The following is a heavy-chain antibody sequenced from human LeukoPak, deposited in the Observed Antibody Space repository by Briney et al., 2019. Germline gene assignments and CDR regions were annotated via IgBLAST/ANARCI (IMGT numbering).Heavy chain of an antibody. D-gene: IGHD6-13*01. CDR2: INPNSGGT. CDR3: ASPPQYSSSWHLLDY. CDR1: GYTFTGYY. Sequence: ASVKVSCKASGYTFTGYYMHWVRQAPGQGLEWMGWINPNSGGTNYAQKFQGRVTMTRDTSISTAYMELSRLRPDDTAVYYCASPPQYSSSWHLLDYWGQGTLVTVSS. J-gene: IGHJ4*02. V-gene: IGHV1-2*02.